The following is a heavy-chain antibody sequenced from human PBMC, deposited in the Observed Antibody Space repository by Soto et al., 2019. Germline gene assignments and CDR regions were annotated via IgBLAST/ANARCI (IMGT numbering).Heavy chain of an antibody. CDR3: ARAPEGSGREYYCDY. V-gene: IGHV3-7*04. J-gene: IGHJ4*02. CDR1: GFSFSSYW. CDR2: INQDGSEV. D-gene: IGHD3-10*01. Sequence: EVQLVESGGGVVQPGGSLRLSCAASGFSFSSYWMTWVRQAPGKGLEWVVNINQDGSEVYYVDSVKGRFTIARDNAKNSLDLHMDTLTADDTAVYYCARAPEGSGREYYCDYWGQGTLVTVSS.